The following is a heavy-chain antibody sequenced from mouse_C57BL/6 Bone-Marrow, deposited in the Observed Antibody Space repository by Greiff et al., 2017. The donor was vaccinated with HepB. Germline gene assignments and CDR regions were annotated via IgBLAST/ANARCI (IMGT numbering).Heavy chain of an antibody. J-gene: IGHJ2*01. D-gene: IGHD1-1*01. CDR2: ISNGGGST. Sequence: DVKLVESGGGLVQPGGSLKLSCAASGFTFSDYYMYWVRQTPEKRLEWVAYISNGGGSTYYPDTVKGRFTISRDNAKNTLYLQMSRLKSEDTAMYYCARQGYYGSSYVGFDYWGQGTTLTVSS. CDR1: GFTFSDYY. V-gene: IGHV5-12*01. CDR3: ARQGYYGSSYVGFDY.